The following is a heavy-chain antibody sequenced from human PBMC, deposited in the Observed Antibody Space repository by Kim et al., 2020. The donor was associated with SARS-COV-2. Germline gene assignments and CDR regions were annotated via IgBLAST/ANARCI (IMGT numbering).Heavy chain of an antibody. CDR2: IYYSGST. D-gene: IGHD4-17*01. CDR3: ARHHGPHDYGDYGPAFGAYYFDY. V-gene: IGHV4-39*01. CDR1: GGSISSSSYY. J-gene: IGHJ4*02. Sequence: SETLSLTCTVSGGSISSSSYYWGWIRQPPVKGLEWIGSIYYSGSTYYNPSLKSRVTISVDTSKNQFSLKLSSVTAADTAVYYCARHHGPHDYGDYGPAFGAYYFDYWGQGTLVTVSS.